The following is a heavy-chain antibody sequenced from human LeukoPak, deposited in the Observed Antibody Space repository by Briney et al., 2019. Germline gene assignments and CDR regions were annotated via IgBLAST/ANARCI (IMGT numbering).Heavy chain of an antibody. D-gene: IGHD2-15*01. CDR1: GFTFSSYG. V-gene: IGHV3-33*06. CDR3: AKSPRYCSGGSCYDLDY. Sequence: GRSLRLSCAASGFTFSSYGMNWVRQAPGKGLEWVAVIWYDGSNKYYADSVKGRFTISRDNSKNTLYLQMNSLRAEDTAVYYCAKSPRYCSGGSCYDLDYWGQGTLVTVSS. CDR2: IWYDGSNK. J-gene: IGHJ4*02.